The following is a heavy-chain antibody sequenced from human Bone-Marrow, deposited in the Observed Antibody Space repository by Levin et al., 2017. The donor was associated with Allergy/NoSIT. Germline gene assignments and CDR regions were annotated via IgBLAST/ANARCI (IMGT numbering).Heavy chain of an antibody. Sequence: GESLKISCAAAGFTFSSYWMSWVRQAPGKGLEWVANIKQDGSDKNYVDSVKGRFTISRDNAKNSLYLQMKSLRADDTAVYYCARDVSNKQGFDPWGQGTLVTVSS. CDR1: GFTFSSYW. D-gene: IGHD1/OR15-1a*01. J-gene: IGHJ5*02. V-gene: IGHV3-7*04. CDR2: IKQDGSDK. CDR3: ARDVSNKQGFDP.